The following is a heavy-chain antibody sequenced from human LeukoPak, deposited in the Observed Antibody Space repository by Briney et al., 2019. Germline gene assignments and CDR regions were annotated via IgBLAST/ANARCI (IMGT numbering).Heavy chain of an antibody. Sequence: SETLSLTCTVSGGSISSYYWSWIRQPPGMGLEWIGYIYYSGNSNYNPSLKSRVTISVDTSKNQFSLKLSSVTAADTAVYYCARASYCGGDCSIPPDYWGQGTLVTVSS. J-gene: IGHJ4*02. CDR3: ARASYCGGDCSIPPDY. CDR1: GGSISSYY. CDR2: IYYSGNS. V-gene: IGHV4-59*01. D-gene: IGHD2-21*02.